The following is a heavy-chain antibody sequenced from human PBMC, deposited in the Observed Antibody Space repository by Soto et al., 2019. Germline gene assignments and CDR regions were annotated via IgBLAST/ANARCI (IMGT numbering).Heavy chain of an antibody. D-gene: IGHD3-22*01. V-gene: IGHV3-30-3*01. J-gene: IGHJ4*02. CDR3: ARTRLEHDSSGYGWAD. CDR2: ISYDGSNK. CDR1: GFTFSSYA. Sequence: ESGGGVVQPGRSLRLSCAASGFTFSSYAMHWVRQAPGKGLEWVAVISYDGSNKYYADSVKGRFTISRDNSKNTLYLQMNSLRAEDTAVYYCARTRLEHDSSGYGWADWGQGTLVTVSS.